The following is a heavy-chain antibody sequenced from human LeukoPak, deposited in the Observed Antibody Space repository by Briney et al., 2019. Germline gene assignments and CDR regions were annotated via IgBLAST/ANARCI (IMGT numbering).Heavy chain of an antibody. V-gene: IGHV3-7*01. D-gene: IGHD5-24*01. Sequence: GGSLRLSCAASGFTFTSHWMNWVRQAPGKGPEWVANIKQDGSEKYYVDSVKGRFTISRDNAKNSLYLQMNSLRAEDTAVYYCASGSGWVQIYWGQGILVTVSS. CDR3: ASGSGWVQIY. J-gene: IGHJ4*02. CDR1: GFTFTSHW. CDR2: IKQDGSEK.